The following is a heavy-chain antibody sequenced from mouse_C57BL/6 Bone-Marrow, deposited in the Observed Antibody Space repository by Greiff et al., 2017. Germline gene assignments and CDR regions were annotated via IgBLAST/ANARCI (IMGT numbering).Heavy chain of an antibody. Sequence: EVHLVESGGDLVKPGGSLKLSCAASGFTFSDYGMSWVRQTPDKRLEWVATINSGGTNTYYPDSLKGRFTISRDNAMDTLYLQMSSLKSEDTALYYCARHGVLRAMDYWGQGASVTVSS. D-gene: IGHD1-1*01. V-gene: IGHV5-6*01. CDR1: GFTFSDYG. J-gene: IGHJ4*01. CDR2: INSGGTNT. CDR3: ARHGVLRAMDY.